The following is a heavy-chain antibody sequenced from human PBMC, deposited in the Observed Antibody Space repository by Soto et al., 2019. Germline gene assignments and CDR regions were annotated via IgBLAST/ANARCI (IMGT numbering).Heavy chain of an antibody. CDR1: GGTFSSYA. CDR3: AGYSGYETHYYYYYGMDV. CDR2: IIPIFGTA. J-gene: IGHJ6*02. V-gene: IGHV1-69*06. Sequence: QVQLVQSGAEVKKPGSSVKVSCKASGGTFSSYAISWVRQAPGQGLEWMGGIIPIFGTANYAQKFQGRVTITADKSTSTAYMELSSLRSEDTAVYYCAGYSGYETHYYYYYGMDVWGQGTTVTVSS. D-gene: IGHD5-12*01.